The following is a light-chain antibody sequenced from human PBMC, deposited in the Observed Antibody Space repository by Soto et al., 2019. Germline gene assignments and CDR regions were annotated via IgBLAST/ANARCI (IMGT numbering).Light chain of an antibody. CDR2: DVI. J-gene: IGLJ3*02. Sequence: QSALTQPRSVSGSPGQSVTISCTGTSIDVGVYNYVSWYQQHPGKAPQLVIYDVIKRPSGVPYRFSGSKSGNTASLTISGLQAEDEADYYCCSYAGSSLWVFGGGTKVIVL. CDR1: SIDVGVYNY. CDR3: CSYAGSSLWV. V-gene: IGLV2-11*01.